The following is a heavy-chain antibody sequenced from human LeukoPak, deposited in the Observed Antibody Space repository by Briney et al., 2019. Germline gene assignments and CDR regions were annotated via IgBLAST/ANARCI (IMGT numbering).Heavy chain of an antibody. CDR2: ISSSSSYI. V-gene: IGHV3-21*04. Sequence: GGSLRLSCAASGFTFSSYSMNWVRQAPGKGLEWASSISSSSSYIYYADSVKGRFTISRDNAKNSLYLQMNSLRAEDTAVYYCAKNAAYYYYGMDVWGQGTTVTVSS. D-gene: IGHD2/OR15-2a*01. CDR3: AKNAAYYYYGMDV. J-gene: IGHJ6*02. CDR1: GFTFSSYS.